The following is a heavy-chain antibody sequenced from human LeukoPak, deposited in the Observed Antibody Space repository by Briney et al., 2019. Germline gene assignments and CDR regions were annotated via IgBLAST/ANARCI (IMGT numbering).Heavy chain of an antibody. CDR2: ISGSGGST. V-gene: IGHV3-23*01. CDR3: AKGKDYYDSSGYPDY. J-gene: IGHJ4*02. D-gene: IGHD3-22*01. Sequence: GGSLRLSCAASGFTVSTNYMSWVRQAPGKGLEWVSAISGSGGSTYYADSVKGRFTISRDNSKNTLYLQMNSLRAEDTAVYYCAKGKDYYDSSGYPDYWGQGTLVTVSS. CDR1: GFTVSTNY.